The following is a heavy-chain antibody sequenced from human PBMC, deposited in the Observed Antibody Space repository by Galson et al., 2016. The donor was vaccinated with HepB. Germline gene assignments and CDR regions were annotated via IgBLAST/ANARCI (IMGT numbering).Heavy chain of an antibody. CDR1: GASISRGSNS. CDR2: IYLSGNT. J-gene: IGHJ2*01. D-gene: IGHD1-26*01. V-gene: IGHV4-61*02. Sequence: TLSLTCTVSGASISRGSNSWSWIRQPAGKGLGWIGRIYLSGNTNYNPSLKSRVTISVDTSKNQLSLKLSSVTAADTAVYYCARLQWEPQGPGGRYWFFGLWGRGTLVTVSS. CDR3: ARLQWEPQGPGGRYWFFGL.